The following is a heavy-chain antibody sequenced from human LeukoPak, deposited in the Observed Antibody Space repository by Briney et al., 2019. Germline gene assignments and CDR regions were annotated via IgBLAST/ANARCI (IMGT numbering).Heavy chain of an antibody. CDR1: GDSIISSIYQ. CDR2: INYSGST. V-gene: IGHV4-39*02. Sequence: PSETLSLTCTVSGDSIISSIYQWGWIRQPPGKGLEWIGSINYSGSTYYNPSLKSRVTISVDTSKNQFSLKLRSVTAADTAVYYCARDGGELLWFGELSLGSYYYYMDVWGKGTTVTVPS. D-gene: IGHD3-10*01. CDR3: ARDGGELLWFGELSLGSYYYYMDV. J-gene: IGHJ6*03.